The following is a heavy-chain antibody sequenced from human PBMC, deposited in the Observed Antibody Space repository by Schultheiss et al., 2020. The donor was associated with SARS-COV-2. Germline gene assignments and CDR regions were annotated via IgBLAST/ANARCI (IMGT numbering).Heavy chain of an antibody. CDR2: INHSGST. CDR3: ARDRGGPQLLWFGAFDY. V-gene: IGHV4-34*01. CDR1: GGSISSYY. D-gene: IGHD3-10*01. J-gene: IGHJ4*02. Sequence: SETLSLTCTVSGGSISSYYWSWIRQPPGKGLEWIGEINHSGSTNYNPSLKSRVTISVDTSKNQFSLKLSSVTAADTAVYYCARDRGGPQLLWFGAFDYWGQGTLVTVSS.